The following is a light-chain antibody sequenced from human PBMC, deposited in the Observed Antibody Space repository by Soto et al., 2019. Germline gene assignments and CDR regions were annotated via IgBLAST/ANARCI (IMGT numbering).Light chain of an antibody. CDR1: QSVSNN. CDR3: QQDNNWRT. Sequence: EXVXTXSXATLSVSPGERDTLSCRASQSVSNNLAWYQKKPGQAPRLLIYGASTRATGNPARFSGSGSGTEFTPTISSLQTEDFAYYYCQQDNNWRTFGQGTRVEIK. V-gene: IGKV3-15*01. CDR2: GAS. J-gene: IGKJ1*01.